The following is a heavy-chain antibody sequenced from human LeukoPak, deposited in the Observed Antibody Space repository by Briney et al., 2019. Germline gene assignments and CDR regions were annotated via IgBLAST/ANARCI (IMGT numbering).Heavy chain of an antibody. CDR2: INHSGST. Sequence: SETLSLTCAVYGGSFSGYYWSWIRQPPGKGLEWIGEINHSGSTNYNPSLKSRVTKPVDTSKNQFSLKRISVSAADTAVYCWARGGFWEQLVPANWCDPWGQGKLVTVSS. J-gene: IGHJ5*02. V-gene: IGHV4-34*01. D-gene: IGHD6-13*01. CDR1: GGSFSGYY. CDR3: ARGGFWEQLVPANWCDP.